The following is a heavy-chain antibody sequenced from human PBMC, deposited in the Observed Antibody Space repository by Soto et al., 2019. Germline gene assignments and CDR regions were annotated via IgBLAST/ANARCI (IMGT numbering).Heavy chain of an antibody. D-gene: IGHD6-6*01. J-gene: IGHJ6*02. CDR3: ASEEYYYGMDV. Sequence: QVQLVQSGAEVKKPGASVKVSCKASGYTFTSYAMHWVRQAPGQRLEWMGWINAGNGNTKYSQKFQGRVTITRDTSARTAYMKLSSLRSEDTAVYYCASEEYYYGMDVWGQGTTVTVSS. CDR1: GYTFTSYA. V-gene: IGHV1-3*01. CDR2: INAGNGNT.